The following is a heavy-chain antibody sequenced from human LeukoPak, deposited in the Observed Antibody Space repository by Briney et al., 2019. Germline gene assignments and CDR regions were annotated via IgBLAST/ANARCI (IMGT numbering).Heavy chain of an antibody. CDR2: VYYSGST. CDR3: ARLRVGATGYFDS. D-gene: IGHD1-26*01. J-gene: IGHJ4*02. CDR1: GGSISSSSYH. Sequence: SETLSLTCTVSGGSISSSSYHWGWIRQPPGTGLEWIGSVYYSGSTYNNPSLKSRVTISVDTSKKQFSLKMSSVTAADTAVYYCARLRVGATGYFDSWGQGTLVTVSS. V-gene: IGHV4-39*01.